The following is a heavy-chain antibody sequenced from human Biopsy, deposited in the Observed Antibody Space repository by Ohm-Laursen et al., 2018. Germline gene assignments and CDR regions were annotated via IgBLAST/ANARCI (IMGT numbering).Heavy chain of an antibody. CDR1: GFPLSDYY. CDR2: ISGSGTLI. V-gene: IGHV3-11*01. CDR3: ARKIYGDYEVPYSYGMDV. D-gene: IGHD4-17*01. Sequence: SLRLSCAASGFPLSDYYMIWVRQAPGRGLEWVSYISGSGTLIYYRDSVKGRFTISRDSAKNSLYLQMDSLRAEDTAVYYCARKIYGDYEVPYSYGMDVWGLGTTVTVSS. J-gene: IGHJ6*02.